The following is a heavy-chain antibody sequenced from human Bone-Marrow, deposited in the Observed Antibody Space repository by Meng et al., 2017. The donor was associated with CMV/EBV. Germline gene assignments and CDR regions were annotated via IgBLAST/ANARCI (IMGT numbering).Heavy chain of an antibody. CDR3: VKHMDEDYDDTSGSTFAS. V-gene: IGHV3-9*01. Sequence: SLKISCAASGFKFRDFAMHWVRQPPGGGLERISGISWNSVRIGYADSVNGRFTVSRDNAKNSLSLHMNNLRPEDTAFYYCVKHMDEDYDDTSGSTFASWGQGKLVTVSS. CDR2: ISWNSVRI. CDR1: GFKFRDFA. D-gene: IGHD3-22*01. J-gene: IGHJ4*02.